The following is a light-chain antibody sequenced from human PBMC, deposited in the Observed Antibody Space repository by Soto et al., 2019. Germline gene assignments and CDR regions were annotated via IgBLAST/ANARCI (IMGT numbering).Light chain of an antibody. CDR3: ISFTTSVTDV. CDR1: SSDVGAYNY. Sequence: QSALTQPASVSGSPGQSITVSCTGTSSDVGAYNYVSWYQQHPGKAPKLIISGVSNRPSGVSNRFSAYKSDNAASLTISGLQAEDDADYYCISFTTSVTDVFGTGTQLTVL. CDR2: GVS. J-gene: IGLJ6*01. V-gene: IGLV2-14*03.